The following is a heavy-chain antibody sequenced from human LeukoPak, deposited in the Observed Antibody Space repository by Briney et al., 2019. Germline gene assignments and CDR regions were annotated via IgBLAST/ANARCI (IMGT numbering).Heavy chain of an antibody. CDR1: GGSISSSSYY. D-gene: IGHD4-17*01. J-gene: IGHJ4*02. Sequence: SETLSLTCTVSGGSISSSSYYWGWIRQPPGKGLEWIGSIYYSGSTYYNPSLKSRVTISVDTSKNQFSLKLSSVTAADTAVYYCATPISYGDYVGYYFDYWGQGTLVTVSS. CDR2: IYYSGST. V-gene: IGHV4-39*01. CDR3: ATPISYGDYVGYYFDY.